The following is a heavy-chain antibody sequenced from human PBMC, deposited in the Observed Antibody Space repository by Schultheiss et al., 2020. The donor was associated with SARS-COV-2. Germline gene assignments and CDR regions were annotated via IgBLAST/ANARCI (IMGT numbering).Heavy chain of an antibody. CDR2: IYYSGST. J-gene: IGHJ3*02. CDR3: ARAFRDGYSDAFDI. V-gene: IGHV4-39*07. Sequence: SQTLSLTCPVSGGSISSSSYYWGWIRQPPGKGLEWIGSIYYSGSTYYNPSLKSRVTISVDTSKNQFSLKLSSVTAADTAMYYCARAFRDGYSDAFDIWGQGTMVTVSS. CDR1: GGSISSSSYY. D-gene: IGHD5-24*01.